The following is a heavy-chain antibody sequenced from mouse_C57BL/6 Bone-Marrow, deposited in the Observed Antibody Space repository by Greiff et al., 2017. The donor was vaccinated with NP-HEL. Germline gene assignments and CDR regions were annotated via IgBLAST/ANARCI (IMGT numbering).Heavy chain of an antibody. J-gene: IGHJ2*01. CDR2: IDPPDSET. V-gene: IGHV1-52*01. CDR1: GYTFTSYW. Sequence: QLQLQQPGAELVRPGSSVKLSCKASGYTFTSYWMHWVKQRPIQGLEWIGNIDPPDSETHYNQKFKDKATLTVDKSSSTAYMQLSSLTSEDSAVYYCARDYFDYWGQGTTLTVSS. CDR3: ARDYFDY.